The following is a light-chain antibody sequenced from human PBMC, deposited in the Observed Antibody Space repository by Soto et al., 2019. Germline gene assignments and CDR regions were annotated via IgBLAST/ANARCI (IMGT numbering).Light chain of an antibody. CDR1: SSDVGGYNY. CDR3: SSYTSSSTLPLYV. CDR2: DVS. V-gene: IGLV2-14*01. J-gene: IGLJ1*01. Sequence: QSVLTHPASVSGSPGQSITISCTGTSSDVGGYNYVSWYQQHPGKAPKLMIYDVSNRPSGVSNRFSGSKSGNTASLTISGLQAEDEADYYCSSYTSSSTLPLYVFGTGTKVTVL.